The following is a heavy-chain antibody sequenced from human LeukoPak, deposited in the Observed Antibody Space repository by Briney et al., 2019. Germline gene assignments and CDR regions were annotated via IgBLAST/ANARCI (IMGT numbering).Heavy chain of an antibody. D-gene: IGHD3-10*01. CDR3: ARVYSTNYYGSGDRPFLFDY. CDR1: GYTFTSYG. V-gene: IGHV1-18*01. CDR2: IITYHGNT. J-gene: IGHJ4*02. Sequence: ASVKVSCKASGYTFTSYGFSWVRQPPGQGLEWMGWIITYHGNTNYAQKLQDRVTMTTDTSTSTAYMELTSLRADDTAVYYCARVYSTNYYGSGDRPFLFDYWGQRTVATVSS.